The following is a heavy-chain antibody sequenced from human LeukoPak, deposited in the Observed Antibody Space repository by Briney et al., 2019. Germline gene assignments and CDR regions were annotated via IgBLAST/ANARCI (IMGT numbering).Heavy chain of an antibody. J-gene: IGHJ4*02. V-gene: IGHV3-30*19. D-gene: IGHD5-18*01. CDR2: ITNDGSRQ. CDR1: IFVFSEYY. Sequence: GGSLRLSCETSIFVFSEYYMHWVRLAPGKGLEWLAVITNDGSRQYYADSVKGRFTISRDNSKNTLYLQMNSLRAEDTAVYYCARDVDTAMVYPDYWGQGTLVTVSS. CDR3: ARDVDTAMVYPDY.